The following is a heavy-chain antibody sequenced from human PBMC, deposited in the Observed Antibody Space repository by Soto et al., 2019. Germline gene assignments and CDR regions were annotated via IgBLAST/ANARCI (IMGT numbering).Heavy chain of an antibody. CDR2: ISTNSITI. Sequence: QVQLVESGGGLVKPGGSLRLSCAASGFTFSDYYMSWIRQAPGKGLEWVSYISTNSITIYYTDYVKGRFTISRDNARNSLYMQMNSLSDEATAMYYCARVRWGSGRSFDSWVQGTLVGVSS. J-gene: IGHJ4*02. D-gene: IGHD1-26*01. CDR3: ARVRWGSGRSFDS. V-gene: IGHV3-11*01. CDR1: GFTFSDYY.